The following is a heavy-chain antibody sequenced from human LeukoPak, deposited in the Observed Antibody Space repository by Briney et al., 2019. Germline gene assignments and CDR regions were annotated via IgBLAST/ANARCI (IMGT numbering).Heavy chain of an antibody. CDR2: IKQDGSEK. D-gene: IGHD3-3*01. CDR1: GFTFSSYW. Sequence: GGSLRLSCAASGFTFSSYWMSWVRQAPGNGLEWVANIKQDGSEKYYVDSVKGRFTISRDNAKNSLYLQMNSLRAEDTAVYYCAREDYDFWSGYFRFRGATRFDPWGQGTLVTVSS. V-gene: IGHV3-7*01. CDR3: AREDYDFWSGYFRFRGATRFDP. J-gene: IGHJ5*02.